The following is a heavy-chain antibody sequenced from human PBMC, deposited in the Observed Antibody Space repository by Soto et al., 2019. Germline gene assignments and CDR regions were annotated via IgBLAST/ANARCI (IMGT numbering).Heavy chain of an antibody. CDR1: EFTFSDYS. CDR3: XNRYCRSTNCYAFDI. V-gene: IGHV3-21*01. CDR2: ISSGGSYT. J-gene: IGHJ3*02. D-gene: IGHD2-2*01. Sequence: GGSVRLPGGAAEFTFSDYSMNWVSQAPGKGLEWVSSISSGGSYTYYADSVKGRFTISRDNAKNSLYLQMNSLRAEDTAVYYCXNRYCRSTNCYAFDIWGQGTMVTVSS.